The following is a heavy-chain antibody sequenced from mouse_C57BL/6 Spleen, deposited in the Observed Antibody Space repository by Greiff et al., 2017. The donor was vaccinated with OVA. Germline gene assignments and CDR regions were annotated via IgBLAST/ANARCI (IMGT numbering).Heavy chain of an antibody. CDR1: GFTFSSYA. CDR3: ARDYYGFDY. D-gene: IGHD1-1*01. CDR2: ISDGGSYT. J-gene: IGHJ2*01. Sequence: EVKLVESGGGLVKPGGSLKLSCAASGFTFSSYAMSWVRQTPEKRLEWVATISDGGSYTYYPDNVKGRFTISRDNAKNNLYLQRSHLKSEDTAMYYCARDYYGFDYWGQGTTLTVSS. V-gene: IGHV5-4*01.